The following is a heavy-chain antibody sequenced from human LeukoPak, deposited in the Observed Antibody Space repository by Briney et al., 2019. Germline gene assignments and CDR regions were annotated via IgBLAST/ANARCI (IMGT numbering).Heavy chain of an antibody. CDR3: ASGSSSGLLGWFDP. CDR2: IYYSVST. Sequence: SETLSLTCTVSGGSITSSNYYWGWIRQPPGKGLEWIGSIYYSVSTYYNPSLKSRIAIYVDTSKTQFSLKLNSVTAADTAMYYCASGSSSGLLGWFDPWGQGTLVTVSS. D-gene: IGHD6-13*01. J-gene: IGHJ5*02. V-gene: IGHV4-39*01. CDR1: GGSITSSNYY.